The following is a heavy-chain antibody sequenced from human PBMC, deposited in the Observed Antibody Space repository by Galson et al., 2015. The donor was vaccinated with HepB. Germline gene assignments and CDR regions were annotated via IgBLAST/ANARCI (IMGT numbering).Heavy chain of an antibody. D-gene: IGHD1-26*01. J-gene: IGHJ4*02. Sequence: VSCKASGYTFTSYYMHWVRQAPGQGLEWMGIINPSGGSTSYAQKFQGRVTMTRDTSTSTVYMELSSLRSEDTAVYYCARDFLEGPKWELRPWFGYWGQGTLVTVSS. CDR1: GYTFTSYY. CDR3: ARDFLEGPKWELRPWFGY. CDR2: INPSGGST. V-gene: IGHV1-46*01.